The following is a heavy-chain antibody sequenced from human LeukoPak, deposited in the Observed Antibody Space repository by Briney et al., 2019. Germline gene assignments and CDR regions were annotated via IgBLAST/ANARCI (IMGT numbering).Heavy chain of an antibody. CDR3: ARGYGSGSIQGVDV. CDR2: INHSGST. D-gene: IGHD3-10*01. Sequence: SETLSLTCTVSGGXISSYYWTWIRQPPGKGREWIGEINHSGSTNYNPSLKSRVTISGDTSKNQFSLKLSSVTAADTAVYYCARGYGSGSIQGVDVWGQGTTVTVSS. CDR1: GGXISSYY. V-gene: IGHV4-34*01. J-gene: IGHJ6*02.